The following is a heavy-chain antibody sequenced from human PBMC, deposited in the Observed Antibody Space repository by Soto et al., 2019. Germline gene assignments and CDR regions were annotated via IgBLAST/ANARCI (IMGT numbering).Heavy chain of an antibody. CDR3: AREVHYYDSSGYDAFDI. CDR2: ISAYNGNT. V-gene: IGHV1-18*01. J-gene: IGHJ3*02. CDR1: GYTFTSYG. D-gene: IGHD3-22*01. Sequence: ASVKVSCKASGYTFTSYGISWVRQAPGQGLEWMGWISAYNGNTNYAQKLQGRVTMTTDTSTSTAYMELRSLRSDDTAVYYCAREVHYYDSSGYDAFDIWGQGTMVT.